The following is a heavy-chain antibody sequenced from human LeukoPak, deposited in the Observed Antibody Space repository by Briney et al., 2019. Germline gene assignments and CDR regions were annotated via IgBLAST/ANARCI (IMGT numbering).Heavy chain of an antibody. J-gene: IGHJ1*01. V-gene: IGHV3-48*01. CDR1: GFTFSNYG. CDR3: ARPLDNYGDYVSYFHH. CDR2: ISRNSGSI. D-gene: IGHD4-17*01. Sequence: TGGSLRLSCAASGFTFSNYGMNWVRQAPGKGLEWVSYISRNSGSIYYAYSVKGRFTISRDNAKNSLYLQMDSLRAEDTAVYYCARPLDNYGDYVSYFHHWGQGTLVTVSS.